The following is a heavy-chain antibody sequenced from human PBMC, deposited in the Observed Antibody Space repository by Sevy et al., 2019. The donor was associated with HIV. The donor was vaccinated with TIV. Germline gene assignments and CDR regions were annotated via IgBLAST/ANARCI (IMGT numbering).Heavy chain of an antibody. D-gene: IGHD1-26*01. CDR2: IYPGDSDT. CDR3: ARLVGNYYHGMDV. J-gene: IGHJ6*02. CDR1: GYSFTSYW. Sequence: GESLKISCKGSGYSFTSYWIGWVRQMAGKGLEWMGIIYPGDSDTRYSPSFQGQVTISADKSISTAYLQWSSLKASDTAMHYCARLVGNYYHGMDVWGQGTTVTVSS. V-gene: IGHV5-51*01.